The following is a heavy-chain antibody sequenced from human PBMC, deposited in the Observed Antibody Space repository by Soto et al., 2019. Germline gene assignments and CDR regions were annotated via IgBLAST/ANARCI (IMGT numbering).Heavy chain of an antibody. Sequence: QVHLVESGGGVVRPGGSLSLSCAASGFTFRDYAIHWVRQAPGKGLECVAVISFDGRIKYYVDSVKGRFTISSDNSKDTLYLQMTSLRAEDPALYYCARDPFITMVRRGHFYFYGMDVWGQWTTFIVSS. CDR2: ISFDGRIK. D-gene: IGHD3-10*01. CDR1: GFTFRDYA. V-gene: IGHV3-30*04. J-gene: IGHJ6*02. CDR3: ARDPFITMVRRGHFYFYGMDV.